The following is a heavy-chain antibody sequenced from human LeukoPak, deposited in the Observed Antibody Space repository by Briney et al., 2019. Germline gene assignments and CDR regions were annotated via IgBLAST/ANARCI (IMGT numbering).Heavy chain of an antibody. J-gene: IGHJ6*03. D-gene: IGHD2-2*01. CDR3: ARVGSTKVYYYYYMDV. Sequence: GGSLRLSCAASGFTFSSYWMSWVRQAPGKGLEWVANIKQDGSEKYYVDSVKGRFTISRDNAKNSLYLQMNSLRAEDTAVYYCARVGSTKVYYYYYMDVWGKGTTVTVSS. CDR2: IKQDGSEK. CDR1: GFTFSSYW. V-gene: IGHV3-7*01.